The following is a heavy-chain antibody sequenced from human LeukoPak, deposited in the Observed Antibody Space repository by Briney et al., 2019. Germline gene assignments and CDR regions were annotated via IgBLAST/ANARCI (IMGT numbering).Heavy chain of an antibody. CDR2: INWNGGST. CDR1: GFTFDDYG. V-gene: IGHV3-20*04. CDR3: ARAQRTAMVTTRPPFDY. D-gene: IGHD5-18*01. Sequence: PGGSLRLSCAASGFTFDDYGMSWVRQAPGKGLEWVSGINWNGGSTGYADSVKGRFTISRDNAKNSLYLQMNCLRAEDTAVYYCARAQRTAMVTTRPPFDYWGQGTLVTVSS. J-gene: IGHJ4*02.